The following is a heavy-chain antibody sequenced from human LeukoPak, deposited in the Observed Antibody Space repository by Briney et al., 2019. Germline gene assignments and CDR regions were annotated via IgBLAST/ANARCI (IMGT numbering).Heavy chain of an antibody. D-gene: IGHD3-22*01. V-gene: IGHV1-46*01. CDR1: GYTFTSYY. CDR3: ARGPNYYDSSGYLYYFDY. CDR2: INRSGGST. J-gene: IGHJ4*02. Sequence: ASVKVSCKASGYTFTSYYMHWVRQAPGQGLEWMGIINRSGGSTSYAQKFQGRVTMTRDTSTSTVYMELSSLRSEDTAVYYCARGPNYYDSSGYLYYFDYWGQGTLVTVSS.